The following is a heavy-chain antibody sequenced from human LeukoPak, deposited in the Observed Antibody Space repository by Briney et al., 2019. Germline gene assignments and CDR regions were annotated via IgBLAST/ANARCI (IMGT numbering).Heavy chain of an antibody. CDR3: AKATVTTGDWYFDY. CDR1: GFTLSIYA. CDR2: ISGSVGVT. D-gene: IGHD4-17*01. J-gene: IGHJ4*02. Sequence: GGSLRLSCAASGFTLSIYAMTWVRQAPGKGLEWVSAISGSVGVTYYADSVKGRFTISRETSKNTLYLQMNTLRAEDTAVYYCAKATVTTGDWYFDYWGQGTLVTVSS. V-gene: IGHV3-23*01.